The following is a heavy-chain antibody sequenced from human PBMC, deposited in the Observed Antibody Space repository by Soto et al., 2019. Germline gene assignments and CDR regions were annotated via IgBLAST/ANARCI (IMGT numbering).Heavy chain of an antibody. D-gene: IGHD6-13*01. CDR3: AKDNHNIAAAFYYFDY. CDR1: GFTFDDYA. J-gene: IGHJ4*02. CDR2: ISWNSGSI. Sequence: EVQLVESGGGLVQPGRSLRLSCAASGFTFDDYAMHWVRQAPGKGLEWVSGISWNSGSIGYADSVKGRFTISRDNAKNSLYLQMNSLRAEDTALYYCAKDNHNIAAAFYYFDYWGQGTLVTVSS. V-gene: IGHV3-9*01.